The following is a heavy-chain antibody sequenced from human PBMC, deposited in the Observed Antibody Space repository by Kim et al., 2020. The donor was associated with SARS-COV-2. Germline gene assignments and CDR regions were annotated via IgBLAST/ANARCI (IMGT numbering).Heavy chain of an antibody. CDR2: IDSSGST. V-gene: IGHV4-61*09. J-gene: IGHJ6*02. Sequence: SETLSLTCTVSGGSISSGTYYWNWIRQPAGKTLEFIGHIDSSGSTSYNPFLRSRVTISADTSKNQFSLKLSSVTAADTAVYFCARGWTDTSVPDGMDVWGQGTAVTVSS. CDR1: GGSISSGTYY. CDR3: ARGWTDTSVPDGMDV. D-gene: IGHD2-15*01.